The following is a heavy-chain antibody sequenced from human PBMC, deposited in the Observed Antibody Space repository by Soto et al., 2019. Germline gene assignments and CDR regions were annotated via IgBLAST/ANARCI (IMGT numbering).Heavy chain of an antibody. D-gene: IGHD2-21*02. CDR3: AKWSTAFDY. V-gene: IGHV3-30*18. J-gene: IGHJ4*02. Sequence: GGSLRLSCAASGFTFSSYGMHWVRQAPGKGLEWVAVISYDGSNKYYADSVKGRFTISRDNSKNTLYLQMNSLRAEDTAVYYCAKWSTAFDYWGQGTLVTVSS. CDR1: GFTFSSYG. CDR2: ISYDGSNK.